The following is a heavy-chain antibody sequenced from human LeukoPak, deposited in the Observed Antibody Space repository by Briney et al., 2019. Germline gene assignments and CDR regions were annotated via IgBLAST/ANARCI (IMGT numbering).Heavy chain of an antibody. D-gene: IGHD3-22*01. CDR1: GYSFTSYW. CDR3: ARTPDSYDSRGYQYWYFDL. CDR2: IHPGNSDT. Sequence: GESLKISFKGSGYSFTSYWIGWVRQMPGKGLEWMGIIHPGNSDTRYSPSFQGQVTISADKSISTAYLQWSSLKASDTAMYYCARTPDSYDSRGYQYWYFDLWGRGTLVTVPS. V-gene: IGHV5-51*01. J-gene: IGHJ2*01.